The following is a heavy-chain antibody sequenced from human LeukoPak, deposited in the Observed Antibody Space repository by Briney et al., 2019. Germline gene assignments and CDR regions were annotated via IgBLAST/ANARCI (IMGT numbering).Heavy chain of an antibody. J-gene: IGHJ4*02. Sequence: GESLQISCKGSGYTFHSYWIAWVRQMPGKGLEWMGIIYPGDSDTRYSPSFQGQVTISADKSISTAYLQWSSLKASDTAIYYCAKSWDIAYCGGDCYPHWGQGTLVTVSP. CDR2: IYPGDSDT. CDR1: GYTFHSYW. V-gene: IGHV5-51*01. D-gene: IGHD2-21*02. CDR3: AKSWDIAYCGGDCYPH.